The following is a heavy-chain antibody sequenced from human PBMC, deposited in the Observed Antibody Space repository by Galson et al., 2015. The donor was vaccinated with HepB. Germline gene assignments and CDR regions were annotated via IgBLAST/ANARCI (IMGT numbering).Heavy chain of an antibody. J-gene: IGHJ1*01. V-gene: IGHV3-21*01. CDR3: ARWHCSGGSCFEYFQH. CDR1: GFTFSSYS. Sequence: SLRLSCAASGFTFSSYSMNWVRQAPGKGLEWVSSISSSSSYIYYADSVKGRFTISRDNAKNSLYLQMNSLRAEDTAVYYCARWHCSGGSCFEYFQHWGQGTLVTVSS. CDR2: ISSSSSYI. D-gene: IGHD2-15*01.